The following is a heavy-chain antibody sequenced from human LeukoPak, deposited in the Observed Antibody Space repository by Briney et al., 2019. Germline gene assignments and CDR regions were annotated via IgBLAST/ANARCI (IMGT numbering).Heavy chain of an antibody. D-gene: IGHD6-19*01. Sequence: SETLSLTCTVSGGSISSYYWSWIRQPPGKGLEWIGYIYYSGSTNYNPSLKSRVTISVDTSKNQFSLKLSSVTAADTAVYYCARVSSGSSGWYKVDYWGQGTLVTVSS. CDR2: IYYSGST. CDR3: ARVSSGSSGWYKVDY. CDR1: GGSISSYY. J-gene: IGHJ4*02. V-gene: IGHV4-59*01.